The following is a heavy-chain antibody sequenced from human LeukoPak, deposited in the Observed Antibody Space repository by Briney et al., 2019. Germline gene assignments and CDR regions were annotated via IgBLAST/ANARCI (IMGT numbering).Heavy chain of an antibody. V-gene: IGHV3-30-3*01. D-gene: IGHD1-26*01. Sequence: PGGSLRLSCAASGFTFSSHAMVWVRQAPGKGLEWVSFISHDGSESFHTESVKGRFTISRDNFKNTVDLQVSGLKGEDTAVYYCARDWGQRGVGATLANWGQGTLVIVSS. CDR1: GFTFSSHA. CDR3: ARDWGQRGVGATLAN. J-gene: IGHJ4*02. CDR2: ISHDGSES.